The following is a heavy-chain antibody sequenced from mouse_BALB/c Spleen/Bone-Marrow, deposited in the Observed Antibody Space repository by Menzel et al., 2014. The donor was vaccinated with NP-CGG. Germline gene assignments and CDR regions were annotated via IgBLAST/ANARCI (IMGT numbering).Heavy chain of an antibody. D-gene: IGHD2-1*01. V-gene: IGHV1S29*02. CDR1: GFTLTDYN. CDR3: ARGIYYCNYDYAMDY. CDR2: IYPYNGGI. Sequence: EVKVVESGPELVKPGASVKISCKASGFTLTDYNMHWVKQSHGKSLEWIGYIYPYNGGIGYNQKFNNKATLTVDNSSSTAYMELRSLTSEDSAVYYCARGIYYCNYDYAMDYWGQGTSVTVSS. J-gene: IGHJ4*01.